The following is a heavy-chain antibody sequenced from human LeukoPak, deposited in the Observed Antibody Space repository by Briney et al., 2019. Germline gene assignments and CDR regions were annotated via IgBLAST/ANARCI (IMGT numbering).Heavy chain of an antibody. D-gene: IGHD4-17*01. J-gene: IGHJ4*02. Sequence: GGSLRLSCAASGFTFSSYAMSWVRQAPGKGLEWVSAISGSGGSTYYADSVKGRFTISRDNAKNSLYLQMNSLRAEDTAVYYCARDPGDYGDYVFDYWGQGTLVTVSS. V-gene: IGHV3-23*01. CDR1: GFTFSSYA. CDR2: ISGSGGST. CDR3: ARDPGDYGDYVFDY.